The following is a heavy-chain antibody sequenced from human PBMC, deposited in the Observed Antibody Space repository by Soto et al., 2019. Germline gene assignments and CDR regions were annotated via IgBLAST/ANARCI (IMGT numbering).Heavy chain of an antibody. D-gene: IGHD3-22*01. CDR1: GGSISSSSYY. CDR2: IYYSGST. J-gene: IGHJ3*02. CDR3: ARRAKYYYDSSGSSI. V-gene: IGHV4-39*01. Sequence: SETLSLTCTVSGGSISSSSYYWGWIRQPPGKGLEWIGSIYYSGSTYYNPSLKSRVTISVDTSKNQFSLKLSSVTAADTAVYYCARRAKYYYDSSGSSIWGQGTMVTVSS.